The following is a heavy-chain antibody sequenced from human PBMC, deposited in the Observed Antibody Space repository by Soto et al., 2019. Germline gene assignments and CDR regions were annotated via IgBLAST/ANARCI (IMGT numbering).Heavy chain of an antibody. CDR2: IYWDDDK. CDR3: AHRLVGNQQQKGPNAFDY. Sequence: SGPTLVNPTQTLTLTCIFSGFSLSTSGVGVGWIRQPPGKALEWLALIYWDDDKRYSPSLKSRLTIPKYTSKNQVVLTMTNMDPVDTATYYCAHRLVGNQQQKGPNAFDYWGQGTLVTVSS. J-gene: IGHJ4*02. D-gene: IGHD6-13*01. V-gene: IGHV2-5*02. CDR1: GFSLSTSGVG.